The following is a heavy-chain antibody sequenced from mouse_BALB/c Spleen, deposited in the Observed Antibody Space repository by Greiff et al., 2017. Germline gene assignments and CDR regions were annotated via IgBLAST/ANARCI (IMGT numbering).Heavy chain of an antibody. Sequence: QVQLQQSGPELVKPGASVKMSCKASGYTFTSYVMHWVKQRPGQGLEWIGRIYPGDGDTNYNGKFKGKATLTADKSSSTAYMQLSSLTSVDSAVYFCARDTTAPYAMDYWGQGTSVTVSS. CDR1: GYTFTSYV. D-gene: IGHD1-2*01. CDR3: ARDTTAPYAMDY. V-gene: IGHV1-82*01. CDR2: IYPGDGDT. J-gene: IGHJ4*01.